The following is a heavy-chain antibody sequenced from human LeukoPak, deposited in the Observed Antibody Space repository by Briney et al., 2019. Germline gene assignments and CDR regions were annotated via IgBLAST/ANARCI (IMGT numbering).Heavy chain of an antibody. CDR3: ARGGYTYGWGAFDI. CDR1: GFTFSSYA. D-gene: IGHD5-18*01. J-gene: IGHJ3*02. Sequence: GGSLRLSCAASGFTFSSYAMSWVRQAPGKGLEWVSIISGSGGDTYYADSVKGRFTISRDNSKNTLYLQMNSLRAEDTALYYCARGGYTYGWGAFDIWGQGTRVTVSS. V-gene: IGHV3-23*01. CDR2: ISGSGGDT.